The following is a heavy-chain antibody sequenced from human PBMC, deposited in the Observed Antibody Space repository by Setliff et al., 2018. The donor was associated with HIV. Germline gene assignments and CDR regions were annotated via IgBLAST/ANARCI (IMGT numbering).Heavy chain of an antibody. Sequence: SVKVSCKASGGTFSSYAISWVRQAPGQGLEWMGGFIPLPRIANYPQKFQGRVTITADESMSTAYMELSGLRSEDTAVYYCARGEAIFGSFDYWGQGTLVTVSS. V-gene: IGHV1-69*10. CDR1: GGTFSSYA. CDR2: FIPLPRIA. D-gene: IGHD3-3*01. J-gene: IGHJ4*02. CDR3: ARGEAIFGSFDY.